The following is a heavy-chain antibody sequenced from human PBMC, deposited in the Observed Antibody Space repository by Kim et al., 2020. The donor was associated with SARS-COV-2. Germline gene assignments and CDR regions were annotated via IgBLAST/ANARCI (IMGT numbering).Heavy chain of an antibody. J-gene: IGHJ4*02. CDR3: ARAGDGSAGYYDY. Sequence: SVKGRFTIAGDNAKNSLCLQMNSLRAEDTAVYYCARAGDGSAGYYDYWGQGALVTVSS. D-gene: IGHD3-10*01. V-gene: IGHV3-7*04.